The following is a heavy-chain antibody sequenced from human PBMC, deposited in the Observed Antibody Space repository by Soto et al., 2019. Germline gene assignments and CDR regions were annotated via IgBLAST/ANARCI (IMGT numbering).Heavy chain of an antibody. D-gene: IGHD2-15*01. J-gene: IGHJ6*03. V-gene: IGHV3-23*01. CDR1: GFTSSSYA. CDR2: ISGSGGST. CDR3: AKTPGGYYYYMDV. Sequence: PGGSLRLSCAASGFTSSSYAMSWVRQAPGKGLEWVSAISGSGGSTYYADSVKGRFTISRDNSKNTLYLQMNSLRAEDTAVYYCAKTPGGYYYYMDVWGKGTKVTVSS.